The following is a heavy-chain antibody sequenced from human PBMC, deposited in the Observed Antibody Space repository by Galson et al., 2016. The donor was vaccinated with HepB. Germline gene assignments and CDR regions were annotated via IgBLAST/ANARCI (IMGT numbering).Heavy chain of an antibody. CDR3: GKDYDSSAYYIPADY. J-gene: IGHJ4*02. D-gene: IGHD3-22*01. Sequence: SLRLSCAASGFTFRYYGMHWVRQAPGKGLEWVAVISYDGNTKYYVDSVKGRFTISRDNSKNTLYLQMNSLRAEDTAVYYCGKDYDSSAYYIPADYWGQGTLVTVSS. V-gene: IGHV3-30*18. CDR1: GFTFRYYG. CDR2: ISYDGNTK.